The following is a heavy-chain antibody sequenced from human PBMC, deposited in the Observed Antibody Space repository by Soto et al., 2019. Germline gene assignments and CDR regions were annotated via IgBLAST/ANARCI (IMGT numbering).Heavy chain of an antibody. V-gene: IGHV3-23*01. CDR2: IRGNGDST. D-gene: IGHD3-22*01. J-gene: IGHJ2*01. CDR3: AKQPYDSTWHFDL. Sequence: GGSLRLSCAASGFTFSNHAMNWVRQAPGKGLEWVSGIRGNGDSTYYADSVKGRFTISRDNSKNTLYLQMNSLRAEDTALYYCAKQPYDSTWHFDLWGRGTLVTVSS. CDR1: GFTFSNHA.